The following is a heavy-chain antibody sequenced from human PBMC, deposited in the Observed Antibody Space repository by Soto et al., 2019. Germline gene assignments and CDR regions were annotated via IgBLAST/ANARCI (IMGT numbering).Heavy chain of an antibody. CDR2: ISGSGGST. J-gene: IGHJ3*02. CDR3: AKDQYGITMVRGAFDAFDI. CDR1: GFTFSSYA. V-gene: IGHV3-23*01. D-gene: IGHD3-10*01. Sequence: GGSLRLSCAASGFTFSSYAMSWVRQAPGKGLEWVSAISGSGGSTYYADSVKGRFTISRDNSKNTLYLQMNSLRAEDTAVYYCAKDQYGITMVRGAFDAFDIWGQGTMVTVS.